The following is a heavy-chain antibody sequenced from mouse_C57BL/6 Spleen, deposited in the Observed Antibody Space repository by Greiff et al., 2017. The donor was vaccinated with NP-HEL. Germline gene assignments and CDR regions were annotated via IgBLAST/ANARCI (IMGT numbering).Heavy chain of an antibody. J-gene: IGHJ2*01. CDR2: IDPETGGT. D-gene: IGHD1-1*01. V-gene: IGHV1-15*01. Sequence: VQLQQSGAELVRPGASVTLSCKASGYTFTDYEMHWVKQTPVHGLEWIGAIDPETGGTAYNQKFKGKAILTADKSSSTAYMELRSLTSEDSAVYYCTRNYGSSDFDYWGQGNTLTVSS. CDR3: TRNYGSSDFDY. CDR1: GYTFTDYE.